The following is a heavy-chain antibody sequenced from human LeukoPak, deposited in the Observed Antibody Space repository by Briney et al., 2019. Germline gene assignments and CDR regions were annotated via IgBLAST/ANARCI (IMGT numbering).Heavy chain of an antibody. CDR2: ISSSSSYI. Sequence: GGSLRLSCAASGFTFSSYHMNWVRQAPGKGLEWVSSISSSSSYIYYVDSVEGRFTISRDNAKNSLYLQMTSLRAEDTAMYYCAREIPTVMSAFDIWGQGTMVTVSS. CDR3: AREIPTVMSAFDI. CDR1: GFTFSSYH. V-gene: IGHV3-21*01. J-gene: IGHJ3*02. D-gene: IGHD2-2*01.